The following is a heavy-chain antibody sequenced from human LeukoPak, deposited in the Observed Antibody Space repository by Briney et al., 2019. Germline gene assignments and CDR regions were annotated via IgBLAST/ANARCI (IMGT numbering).Heavy chain of an antibody. CDR3: ASLLGDREVGYLASRYY. Sequence: SETLSLTCTVSGGSISSGDYYWSWIRQPPGKGLEWIGYIYYSGSTYYNPSLKSRVTISVDRSKNQFSLKLSSVTAADTAVYYCASLLGDREVGYLASRYYWGQGTLVTVSS. J-gene: IGHJ4*02. D-gene: IGHD1-26*01. CDR1: GGSISSGDYY. V-gene: IGHV4-30-4*08. CDR2: IYYSGST.